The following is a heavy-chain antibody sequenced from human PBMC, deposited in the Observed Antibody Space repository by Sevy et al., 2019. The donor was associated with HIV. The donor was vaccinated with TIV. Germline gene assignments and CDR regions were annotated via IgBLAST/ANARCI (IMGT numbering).Heavy chain of an antibody. CDR3: ARPSPRIAVAASAFYDN. CDR1: GYSFSSYA. D-gene: IGHD6-19*01. J-gene: IGHJ4*02. CDR2: INGRGGST. V-gene: IGHV3-23*01. Sequence: GGSLRLSCVVSGYSFSSYAISWVRQAPGKGLEWVSTINGRGGSTYYADSVKGRFTISRDNPKNTLFLQMINLRVDDTAIYYRARPSPRIAVAASAFYDNCDQGTLVTVSS.